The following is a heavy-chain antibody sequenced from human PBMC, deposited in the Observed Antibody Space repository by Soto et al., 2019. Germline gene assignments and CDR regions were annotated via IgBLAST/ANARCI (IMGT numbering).Heavy chain of an antibody. D-gene: IGHD1-26*01. CDR2: ISDSGGLT. Sequence: GGSLGLSCSASGFAFSSHPMSWVRQAPERGLEWVSGISDSGGLTYNADSVKGRFTISRDNSKNTLYLQMNSLRPEDTAIYYCARDGGSPGNYYSASDLWGQGTMVTVSS. CDR1: GFAFSSHP. J-gene: IGHJ3*01. V-gene: IGHV3-23*01. CDR3: ARDGGSPGNYYSASDL.